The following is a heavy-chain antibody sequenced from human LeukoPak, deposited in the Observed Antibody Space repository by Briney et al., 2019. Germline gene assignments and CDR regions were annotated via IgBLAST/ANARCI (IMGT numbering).Heavy chain of an antibody. V-gene: IGHV6-1*01. Sequence: SQTLSLTCAISGDSVSSDSAPWNWIRQSPSGGLEWLAKTYYRSKWYYEYAPSLEGRITINPETSKNHFSLQLNSVTPEDTAVYYCVRLVGSSWLDYWGQGTLVTVSS. CDR3: VRLVGSSWLDY. CDR1: GDSVSSDSAP. CDR2: TYYRSKWYY. J-gene: IGHJ4*02. D-gene: IGHD6-13*01.